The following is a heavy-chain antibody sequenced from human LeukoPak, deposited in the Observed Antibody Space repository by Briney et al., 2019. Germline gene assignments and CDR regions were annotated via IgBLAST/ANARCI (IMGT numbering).Heavy chain of an antibody. D-gene: IGHD6-19*01. V-gene: IGHV1-8*01. Sequence: PSVKVSCKSSGYTFSSNDINWVRQASGQGFEWMGWMNPENGNTGYAERFQGRVTLTRNTSISTAYMELSSLGSGDTAVYYCARRYAGGWTDYWGQGTLVTVSS. CDR3: ARRYAGGWTDY. CDR2: MNPENGNT. CDR1: GYTFSSND. J-gene: IGHJ4*02.